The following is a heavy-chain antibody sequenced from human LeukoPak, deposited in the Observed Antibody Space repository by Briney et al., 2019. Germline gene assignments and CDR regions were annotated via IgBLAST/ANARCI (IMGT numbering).Heavy chain of an antibody. V-gene: IGHV1-46*01. Sequence: ASVKVSCKASGYTFTSYYMHWVRQAPGQGLEWMGIINPSGGSTSYAQKFQGRVTMTRDTSTSTVYMELSSLRSEDTAVYYCARVVSYCSGGSCYSLGYWGQGTLVTVSS. CDR1: GYTFTSYY. J-gene: IGHJ4*02. CDR2: INPSGGST. CDR3: ARVVSYCSGGSCYSLGY. D-gene: IGHD2-15*01.